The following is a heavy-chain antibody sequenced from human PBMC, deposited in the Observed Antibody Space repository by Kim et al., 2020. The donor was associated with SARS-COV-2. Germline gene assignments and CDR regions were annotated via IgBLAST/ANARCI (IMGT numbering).Heavy chain of an antibody. CDR3: ARGGCSSTSCYNNFDY. J-gene: IGHJ4*02. Sequence: RKGRVTMSVDTSKNQFSLKLSSVTAADTAVYYCARGGCSSTSCYNNFDYWGQGTLVTVSS. V-gene: IGHV4-4*06. D-gene: IGHD2-2*02.